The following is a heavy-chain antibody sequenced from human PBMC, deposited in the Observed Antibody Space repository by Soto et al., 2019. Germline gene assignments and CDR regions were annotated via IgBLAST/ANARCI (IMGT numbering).Heavy chain of an antibody. V-gene: IGHV3-21*01. J-gene: IGHJ5*02. CDR2: ISSSSSYI. D-gene: IGHD6-19*01. Sequence: GGSLRLSCAASGFTFSSYSMNWVRQAPGKGLEWVSSISSSSSYIYYADSVKGRFTISRDNAKNSLYLQMNSLRAEDTAVYYCARDTTRIAVAGNWFDPWGQGTLVTVSS. CDR1: GFTFSSYS. CDR3: ARDTTRIAVAGNWFDP.